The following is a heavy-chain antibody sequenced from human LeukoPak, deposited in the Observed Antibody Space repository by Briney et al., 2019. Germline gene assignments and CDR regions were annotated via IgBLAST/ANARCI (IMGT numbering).Heavy chain of an antibody. D-gene: IGHD5-12*01. J-gene: IGHJ6*03. CDR2: INPNSGGT. CDR3: ARSFGGSGYGYYYYYYYMDV. Sequence: GASVKVSCKASGYTFTGYYMHWVRQAPGQGLEWMGWINPNSGGTNYAQKLQGRVTMTRDTSISTAYMELSRLRSDDTAVYYCARSFGGSGYGYYYYYYYMDVWGKGTTVTVSS. V-gene: IGHV1-2*02. CDR1: GYTFTGYY.